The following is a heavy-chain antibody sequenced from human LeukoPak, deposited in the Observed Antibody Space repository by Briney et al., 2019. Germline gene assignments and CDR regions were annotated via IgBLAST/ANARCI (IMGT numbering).Heavy chain of an antibody. Sequence: NTSETLSLTCAVYGGSFSGYYWSWIRQPPGKGLEWIGEINHSGSTNYNPSLKSRVTISVDTSKNQFSLKLSSVTAADTAVYYCARHANHDFWSGYPNWFDPWGQGTLVTVSS. D-gene: IGHD3-3*01. V-gene: IGHV4-34*01. J-gene: IGHJ5*02. CDR1: GGSFSGYY. CDR3: ARHANHDFWSGYPNWFDP. CDR2: INHSGST.